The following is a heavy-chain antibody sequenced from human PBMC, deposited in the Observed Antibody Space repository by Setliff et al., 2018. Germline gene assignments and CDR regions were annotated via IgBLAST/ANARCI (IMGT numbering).Heavy chain of an antibody. V-gene: IGHV4-59*01. D-gene: IGHD1-1*01. CDR3: ATYPLYGRTQLVDV. CDR2: VYYSGRT. Sequence: ETLSLTCSVSGASIRSYFWTWFRQPPGKGLEWIGYVYYSGRTKYNPALESRVTISEDTSKSQFSLNLSSVTAADTAVYYCATYPLYGRTQLVDVWGKGTTVTVSS. J-gene: IGHJ6*04. CDR1: GASIRSYF.